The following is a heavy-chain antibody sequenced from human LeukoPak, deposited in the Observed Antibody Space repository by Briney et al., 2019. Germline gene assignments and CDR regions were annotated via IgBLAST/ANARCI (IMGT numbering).Heavy chain of an antibody. Sequence: GGSLRLSCAASGFTFSSYGMHWVRQAPGKGLEWVAVIWYDGSSKYYADSVKGRFTISRDNSKNTLYLQMNSLRAEDTAVYYCARAHFFGGATPDAFDIWGQGTMVTVSS. CDR2: IWYDGSSK. V-gene: IGHV3-33*01. CDR3: ARAHFFGGATPDAFDI. J-gene: IGHJ3*02. D-gene: IGHD3-3*01. CDR1: GFTFSSYG.